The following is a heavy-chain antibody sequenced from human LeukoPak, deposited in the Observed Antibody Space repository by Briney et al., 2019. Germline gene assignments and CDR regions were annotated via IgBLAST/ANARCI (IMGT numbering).Heavy chain of an antibody. J-gene: IGHJ4*02. Sequence: PSQTLSLTCTVSGGSISSGDYYWNWIRQPPGKGLEWIGYIYYSGSTYYNPSLKSRVTISVDTSKNQFSLKLSSVTAADTAVYYCARDRRQLAFDYWGQGTLVTVSS. CDR2: IYYSGST. CDR1: GGSISSGDYY. D-gene: IGHD6-13*01. V-gene: IGHV4-30-4*01. CDR3: ARDRRQLAFDY.